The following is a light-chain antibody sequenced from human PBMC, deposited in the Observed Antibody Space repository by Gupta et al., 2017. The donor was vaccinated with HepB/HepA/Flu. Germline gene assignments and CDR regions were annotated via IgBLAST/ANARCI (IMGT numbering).Light chain of an antibody. CDR2: LGS. Sequence: DIVMTQSPLSLPVTPGEPASISCRSSQSLLHSNGYNYLDWYLQKPGQSPQLLIYLGSNRASGVPDRFSGSGSGTDVTLKISRVEAEDVGAYYCMQALQTPWTFGQGTKVEIK. J-gene: IGKJ1*01. V-gene: IGKV2-28*01. CDR3: MQALQTPWT. CDR1: QSLLHSNGYNY.